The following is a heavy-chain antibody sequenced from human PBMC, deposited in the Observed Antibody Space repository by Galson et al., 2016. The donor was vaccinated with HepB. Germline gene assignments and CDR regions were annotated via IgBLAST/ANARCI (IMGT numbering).Heavy chain of an antibody. V-gene: IGHV4-31*03. J-gene: IGHJ5*02. Sequence: TLSLTCTVSGGSISRGGYYWSWIRQPPGKGLEWIGYIYYSGRTDYNPSLKSRVMISLDMSKKQFSLKLSTVTAADTAVYYCARDFWSGAYNSFDPWGQGTLVTVPS. D-gene: IGHD3-3*01. CDR2: IYYSGRT. CDR3: ARDFWSGAYNSFDP. CDR1: GGSISRGGYY.